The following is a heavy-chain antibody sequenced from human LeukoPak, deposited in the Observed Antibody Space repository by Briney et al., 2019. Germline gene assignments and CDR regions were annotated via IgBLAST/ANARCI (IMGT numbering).Heavy chain of an antibody. Sequence: GASVKVSCKASGYTFTSYDINWVRQTTGQGLEWMGWMNPNSGNTGNAQKFQGRVTMTRNTSINTAYMELSSLRSEDTAVYYCARYFLRGDRTLNYYYYYGMDVWGQGTTVTVSS. V-gene: IGHV1-8*02. J-gene: IGHJ6*02. CDR1: GYTFTSYD. D-gene: IGHD4-17*01. CDR3: ARYFLRGDRTLNYYYYYGMDV. CDR2: MNPNSGNT.